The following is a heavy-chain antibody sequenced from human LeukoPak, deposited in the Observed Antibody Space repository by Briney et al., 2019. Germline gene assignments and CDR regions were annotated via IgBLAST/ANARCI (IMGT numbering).Heavy chain of an antibody. CDR2: INGDGSTP. CDR3: AREWKGALDF. V-gene: IGHV3-74*01. Sequence: GRSLRLSCAASGFTFTSNWLHWVRQAPGKGLMWVSRINGDGSTPRDADSVTGRFTTSRDNAKNTLFLQMNSLRDEDTAVYFCAREWKGALDFWGQGTLVTVSS. J-gene: IGHJ4*02. CDR1: GFTFTSNW. D-gene: IGHD1-1*01.